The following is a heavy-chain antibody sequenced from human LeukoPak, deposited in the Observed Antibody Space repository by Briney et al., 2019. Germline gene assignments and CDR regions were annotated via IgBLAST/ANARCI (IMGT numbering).Heavy chain of an antibody. V-gene: IGHV4-30-2*01. CDR1: GGSISSGGYS. J-gene: IGHJ1*01. CDR3: ARVAAAGTLYFQH. D-gene: IGHD6-13*01. Sequence: SETLSLTCAVSGGSISSGGYSWSWIRQPPGKGLEWIGYIYHSGSTYYNPSLKSRVTISVDRSKNQFSLKLSSVTAADTAVYYCARVAAAGTLYFQHWGQGTLVTVSS. CDR2: IYHSGST.